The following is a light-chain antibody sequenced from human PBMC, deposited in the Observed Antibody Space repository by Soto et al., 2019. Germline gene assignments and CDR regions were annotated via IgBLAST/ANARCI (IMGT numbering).Light chain of an antibody. Sequence: PGERATLSCRASQRVPGNYLAWFQQKPGQAPRLLIYGASSRAPAIPDRFSGSGSGTDFTLTISRLEHEDFAVYYCHQYTAPPWTLGQGTRVETK. V-gene: IGKV3-20*01. J-gene: IGKJ1*01. CDR3: HQYTAPPWT. CDR2: GAS. CDR1: QRVPGNY.